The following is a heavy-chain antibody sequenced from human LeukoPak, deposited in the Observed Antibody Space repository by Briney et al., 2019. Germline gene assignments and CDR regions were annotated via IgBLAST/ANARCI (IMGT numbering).Heavy chain of an antibody. CDR1: GFTFSDHY. V-gene: IGHV3-72*01. CDR3: ASFPGY. CDR2: IRKKANSYTT. Sequence: GGSLRLSFAASGFTFSDHYMDWVRQAPGKGLEWVGRIRKKANSYTTEYAASVRGRFTISRDNSKNSLYLQMSSLEAEDTAVYYCASFPGYWGLGTLVTVSS. J-gene: IGHJ4*02.